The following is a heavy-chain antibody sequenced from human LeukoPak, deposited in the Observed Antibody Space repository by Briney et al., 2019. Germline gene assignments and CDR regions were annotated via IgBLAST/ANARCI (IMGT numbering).Heavy chain of an antibody. V-gene: IGHV4-59*01. CDR1: GGSISSYY. J-gene: IGHJ4*02. Sequence: SETLSLTCTVSGGSISSYYWSWIRQPPGEGLEWIGYIYYSGSTSYNPSLQSRVTISVDMSKNQFSLKLTSVTVADTAEYYCARGLGSGSYYHYWGQGTLVTVSS. D-gene: IGHD3-10*01. CDR2: IYYSGST. CDR3: ARGLGSGSYYHY.